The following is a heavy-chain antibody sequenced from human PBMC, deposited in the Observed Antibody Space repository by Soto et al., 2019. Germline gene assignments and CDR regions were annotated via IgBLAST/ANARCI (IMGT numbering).Heavy chain of an antibody. D-gene: IGHD3-10*01. CDR2: IVSSGTPI. J-gene: IGHJ4*02. CDR3: ASVSNFGSGASYDY. V-gene: IGHV3-11*01. Sequence: QVQLAESGGGLVKPGGSLRLSCAASGFRFSDYFMSWIRQAPGKGLEWVSYIVSSGTPIYYAGSVEGRFTISRDNARNSLYLQMNSLRAEDTAIYYCASVSNFGSGASYDYWGQGTLVTVSS. CDR1: GFRFSDYF.